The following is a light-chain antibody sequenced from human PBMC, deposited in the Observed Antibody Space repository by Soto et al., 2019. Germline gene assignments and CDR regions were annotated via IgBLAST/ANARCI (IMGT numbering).Light chain of an antibody. J-gene: IGLJ3*02. CDR3: ETWDSTQGV. CDR1: SGHSSYI. Sequence: QSVLTQSSSASASLGSSVKLTCTLSSGHSSYIIAWHQQQPGKAPRYLMKLEVSGKHNKGSGVPDRFSGSSSGADRYLTISNLQSDDEADYYCETWDSTQGVFGGGTKLTVL. CDR2: LEVSGKH. V-gene: IGLV4-60*03.